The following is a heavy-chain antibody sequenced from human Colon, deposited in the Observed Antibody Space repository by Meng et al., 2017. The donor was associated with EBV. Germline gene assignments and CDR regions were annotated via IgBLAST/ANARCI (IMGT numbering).Heavy chain of an antibody. CDR3: GTLKYTSGFYGPAY. CDR1: GYTFTRYP. CDR2: ISTNTGNP. D-gene: IGHD6-19*01. V-gene: IGHV7-4-1*02. J-gene: IGHJ4*02. Sequence: VQLVQPGLELKQPGASVKVSCKASGYTFTRYPMNWVRQAPGQGLEWMGWISTNTGNPTYAQGFTGRFVFSVDTSVSTAYLQISSLKAEDTAVYYCGTLKYTSGFYGPAYWGQGALVTVSS.